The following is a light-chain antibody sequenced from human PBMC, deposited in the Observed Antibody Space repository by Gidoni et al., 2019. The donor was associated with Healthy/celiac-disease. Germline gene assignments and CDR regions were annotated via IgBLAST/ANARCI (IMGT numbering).Light chain of an antibody. V-gene: IGKV3-11*01. CDR2: DAS. Sequence: EIVLTQSPATLSLPQGERATLSCRASQSVSSYLAWYQQKPGQAPRLLIYDASNRATGIPTRFSCSWSGTDFTLTISSLEPEDFAVYCCQQRSNWLTFGGXTKVEIK. CDR1: QSVSSY. CDR3: QQRSNWLT. J-gene: IGKJ4*01.